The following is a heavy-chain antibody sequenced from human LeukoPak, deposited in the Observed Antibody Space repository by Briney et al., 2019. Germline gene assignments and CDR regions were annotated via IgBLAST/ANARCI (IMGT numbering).Heavy chain of an antibody. Sequence: GGSLSLSCAASGFTFSTYGINWVRQAPGKGLEWVSGIGGSGIRVYYADSVKGRFTISRDNSKNTVYLRLSSLTVEDTAVYYCARDSRWALFDSWGQGTLVTVSS. CDR1: GFTFSTYG. CDR3: ARDSRWALFDS. V-gene: IGHV3-23*01. D-gene: IGHD5-24*01. J-gene: IGHJ4*02. CDR2: IGGSGIRV.